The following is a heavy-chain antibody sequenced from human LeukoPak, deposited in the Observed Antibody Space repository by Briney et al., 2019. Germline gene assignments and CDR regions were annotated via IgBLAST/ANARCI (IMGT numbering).Heavy chain of an antibody. CDR3: ARGPTVGAAAYYYYGMDV. CDR1: GFTFSSYA. V-gene: IGHV3-30-3*01. CDR2: ISYDGSNK. Sequence: GRSLRLSCAASGFTFSSYAMHWVRQAPGKGLEWVAVISYDGSNKYYADSVKGRFTISRDNSKNTLYLQMNSPRSEDTAVYYCARGPTVGAAAYYYYGMDVWGQGTLVTVSS. D-gene: IGHD1-26*01. J-gene: IGHJ6*02.